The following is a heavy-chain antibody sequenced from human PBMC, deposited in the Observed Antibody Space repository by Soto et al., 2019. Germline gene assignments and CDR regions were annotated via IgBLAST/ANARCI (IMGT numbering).Heavy chain of an antibody. J-gene: IGHJ6*02. D-gene: IGHD3-22*01. CDR3: TTDYPPRIYFVSIGYPDYYYYGMDV. V-gene: IGHV3-15*07. CDR2: IKSKTDGGTT. Sequence: GGSLRLSCAASGFTFSSYSMNWVRQAPGKGLEWVGRIKSKTDGGTTDYAAPVKGRFTISREESKNTLYLQMNSLKTDDTAVYYCTTDYPPRIYFVSIGYPDYYYYGMDVWGQGTXVTVSS. CDR1: GFTFSSYS.